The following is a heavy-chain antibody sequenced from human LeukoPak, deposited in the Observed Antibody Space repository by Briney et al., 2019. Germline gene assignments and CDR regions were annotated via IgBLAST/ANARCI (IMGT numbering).Heavy chain of an antibody. Sequence: SVKVSCKASGGTFSSYAISWVRQAPGQGLEWMGGIIPIFGTANYAQKFQGRVTITADESTSTAYMKLSSLRSEDTAVYYCARVVNYYYYYMDVWGKGTTVTVSS. V-gene: IGHV1-69*13. CDR1: GGTFSSYA. CDR3: ARVVNYYYYYMDV. D-gene: IGHD4-23*01. J-gene: IGHJ6*03. CDR2: IIPIFGTA.